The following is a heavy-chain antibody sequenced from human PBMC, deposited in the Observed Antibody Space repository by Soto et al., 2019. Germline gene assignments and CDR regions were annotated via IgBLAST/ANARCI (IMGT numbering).Heavy chain of an antibody. V-gene: IGHV3-30-3*01. CDR2: ISYDGSNK. Sequence: GGSLRLSCAASGFTFSSYAMHWVRQAPGKGLEWVAVISYDGSNKYYADSVKGRFTISRDNSKNTLYLQMNSLRAEDTAVYYCARDYREKDPRDIVVVPAAMADYYYYGMDVWGQGTTVTVSS. J-gene: IGHJ6*02. D-gene: IGHD2-2*01. CDR1: GFTFSSYA. CDR3: ARDYREKDPRDIVVVPAAMADYYYYGMDV.